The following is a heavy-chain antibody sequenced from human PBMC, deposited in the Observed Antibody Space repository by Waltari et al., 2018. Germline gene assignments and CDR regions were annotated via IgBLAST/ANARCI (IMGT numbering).Heavy chain of an antibody. V-gene: IGHV1-69*02. J-gene: IGHJ4*02. CDR2: IITILGIA. CDR3: AIHFYDSSGYYGY. D-gene: IGHD3-22*01. Sequence: QVQLVQSGAEVKKPGSSVKVSCKASGGTFSSYTISWVRQAPGQGLEWMGRIITILGIANYAQKFQGRVTITADKSTSTAYMELSSLRSEDTAVYYCAIHFYDSSGYYGYWGQGTLVTVSS. CDR1: GGTFSSYT.